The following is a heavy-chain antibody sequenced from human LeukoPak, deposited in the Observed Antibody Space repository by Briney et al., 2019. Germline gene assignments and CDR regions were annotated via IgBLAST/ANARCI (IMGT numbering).Heavy chain of an antibody. CDR2: ISSSSSYI. V-gene: IGHV3-21*01. CDR1: GFNFGGFS. Sequence: GGSLRLSCAASGFNFGGFSMSWVRQAPGKGLEWVSSISSSSSYIYYADSVKGRFTISRDNAKNSLYLQMNSLRAEDTAVYYCARAHGAGANYYYYMDVWGKGTTVTVSS. J-gene: IGHJ6*03. D-gene: IGHD1-26*01. CDR3: ARAHGAGANYYYYMDV.